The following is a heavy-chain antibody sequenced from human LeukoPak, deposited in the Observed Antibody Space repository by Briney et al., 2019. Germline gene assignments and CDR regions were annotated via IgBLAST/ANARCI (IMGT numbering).Heavy chain of an antibody. CDR3: ARLPRLSSYYGSGSPRNWFDP. J-gene: IGHJ5*02. CDR1: GFTFSSYS. D-gene: IGHD3-10*01. Sequence: GSLRLSCAASGFTFSSYSMNWVRQPPGKGLEWIGEINHSGSTNYNPSLKSRVTISVDTSKNQFSLKLSSVTAADTAVYYCARLPRLSSYYGSGSPRNWFDPWGQGTLVTVSS. CDR2: INHSGST. V-gene: IGHV4-34*01.